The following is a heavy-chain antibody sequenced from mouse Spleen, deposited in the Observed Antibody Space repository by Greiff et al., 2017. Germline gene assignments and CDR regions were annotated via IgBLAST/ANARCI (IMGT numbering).Heavy chain of an antibody. V-gene: IGHV1-80*01. CDR3: ASHGGYYAMDY. Sequence: VKLVESGAELVRPGSSVKISCKASGYAFSSYWMNWVKQRPGQGLEWIGQIYPGDGDTNYNGKFKGKATLTADKSSSTAYMQLSSLTSEDSAVYFCASHGGYYAMDYWGQGTSVTVSS. D-gene: IGHD1-1*01. J-gene: IGHJ4*01. CDR2: IYPGDGDT. CDR1: GYAFSSYW.